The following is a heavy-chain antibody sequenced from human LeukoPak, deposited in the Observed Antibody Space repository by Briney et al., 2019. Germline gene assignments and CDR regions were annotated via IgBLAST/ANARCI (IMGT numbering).Heavy chain of an antibody. J-gene: IGHJ6*02. V-gene: IGHV3-48*03. D-gene: IGHD2-8*02. Sequence: GGSLRLSCAASGFSFSSYEMNWVRQAPGKGLQWISYISRGGDEIYYADSVKGRFTVSRDNAKNSLYLQMNSLRAEDTAVYYCARSFCTSVSCPKGHYYYVMDVWGQGTTVTVSS. CDR1: GFSFSSYE. CDR3: ARSFCTSVSCPKGHYYYVMDV. CDR2: ISRGGDEI.